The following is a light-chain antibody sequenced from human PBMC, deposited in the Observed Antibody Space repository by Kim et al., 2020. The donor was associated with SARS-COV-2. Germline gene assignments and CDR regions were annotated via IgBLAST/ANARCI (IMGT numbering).Light chain of an antibody. CDR2: EAS. V-gene: IGKV1-33*01. CDR3: QQYDVLPFT. J-gene: IGKJ3*01. Sequence: AAVGDRVSITCQESQDIRDYVNWYQQQPGKAPKLLIYEASNLETGVPSRFSGSGSGTDFTFSISRLQPEDIATYYCQQYDVLPFTFGPGTKVDIK. CDR1: QDIRDY.